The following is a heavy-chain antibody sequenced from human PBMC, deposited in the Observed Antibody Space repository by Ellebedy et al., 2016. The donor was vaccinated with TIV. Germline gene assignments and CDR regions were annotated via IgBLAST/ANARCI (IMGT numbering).Heavy chain of an antibody. D-gene: IGHD2-8*01. CDR2: IGDSGTHI. J-gene: IGHJ4*02. CDR1: GFTVSSFG. V-gene: IGHV3-21*01. Sequence: GESLKISCAASGFTVSSFGMNWVRHAPGKGLEWVSSIGDSGTHIYYADSVKGRFTISRDNAKNSLSLQMNSLRAEDTAVYYCAREAINYGTNSYYFDYWGQGTLVAVSS. CDR3: AREAINYGTNSYYFDY.